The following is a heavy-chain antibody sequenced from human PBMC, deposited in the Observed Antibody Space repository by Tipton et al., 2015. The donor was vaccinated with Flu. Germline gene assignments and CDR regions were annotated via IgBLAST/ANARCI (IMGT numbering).Heavy chain of an antibody. Sequence: TLSLTCSVSGDSIASPYFWGWIRQPPGKGLEWIGCISHSGRTYYNPSLKSRVTISVDMAKNQFSQRLSSVTAADTAVYYCARTTYYYGSGSSDYWGQGTLVTVSS. J-gene: IGHJ4*02. CDR2: ISHSGRT. CDR3: ARTTYYYGSGSSDY. D-gene: IGHD3-10*01. V-gene: IGHV4-38-2*01. CDR1: GDSIASPYF.